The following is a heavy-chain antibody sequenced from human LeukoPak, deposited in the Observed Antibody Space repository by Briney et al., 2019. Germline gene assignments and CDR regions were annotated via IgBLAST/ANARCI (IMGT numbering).Heavy chain of an antibody. CDR3: ARWDGYSSSPDY. V-gene: IGHV1-2*02. CDR1: GYTFTAYY. D-gene: IGHD6-13*01. CDR2: ISPGSGDT. J-gene: IGHJ4*02. Sequence: ASVKVSCKASGYTFTAYYMHWLRQAPGQGLEWMGWISPGSGDTDYAQKFQGRVTMTRDTSIRTIYMEVTRLRSDDAAVYYCARWDGYSSSPDYWGQGTLVTVSS.